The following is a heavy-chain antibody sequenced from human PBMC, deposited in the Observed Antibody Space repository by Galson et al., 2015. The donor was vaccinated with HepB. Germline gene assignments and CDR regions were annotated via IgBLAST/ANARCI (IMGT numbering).Heavy chain of an antibody. CDR1: GLIVSNNY. CDR2: IYGGGDT. V-gene: IGHV3-66*02. J-gene: IGHJ2*01. CDR3: ASSSDPTRNWHFDL. D-gene: IGHD6-19*01. Sequence: SLRLSCAASGLIVSNNYMTWVRQAPGKGLEWVSLIYGGGDTTYADSVRGRFTISRDISKSTLYVQTTSLTTEDTAVYYCASSSDPTRNWHFDLWGRGTLVIVSS.